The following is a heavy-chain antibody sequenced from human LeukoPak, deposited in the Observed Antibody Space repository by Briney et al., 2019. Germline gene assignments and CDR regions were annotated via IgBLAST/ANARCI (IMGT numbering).Heavy chain of an antibody. CDR1: GYTFTSYY. V-gene: IGHV1-46*01. Sequence: GASVNVSCKASGYTFTSYYLHWVRQAPGQGLEWMGIINPAGGGTTYAQRFQGRLTMTKDTSTGTVYMELSSLRSEDTAVYYCARVTCSGGSCYSRGAFDIWGPGTMVTVSS. D-gene: IGHD2-15*01. J-gene: IGHJ3*02. CDR2: INPAGGGT. CDR3: ARVTCSGGSCYSRGAFDI.